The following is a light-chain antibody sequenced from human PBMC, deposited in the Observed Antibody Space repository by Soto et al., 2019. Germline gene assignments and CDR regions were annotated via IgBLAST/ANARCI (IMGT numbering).Light chain of an antibody. Sequence: TAMTQSPANLSWSPGYRPPLSCPASQSVSSNLSWYQHKPGQAPRLLIYGASTRATGIPASFSSSGSCTEFTLSISSLQSEDFAVYYCQQYNNWPPITFGQGTRLDIK. CDR2: GAS. CDR1: QSVSSN. J-gene: IGKJ5*01. CDR3: QQYNNWPPIT. V-gene: IGKV3D-15*01.